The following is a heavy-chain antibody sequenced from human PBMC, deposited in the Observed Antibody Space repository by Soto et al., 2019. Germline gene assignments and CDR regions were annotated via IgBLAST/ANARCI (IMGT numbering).Heavy chain of an antibody. CDR3: ARDRVLLWFGESPSWFDP. CDR1: GYTFTSYA. J-gene: IGHJ5*02. Sequence: GASVKVSCKASGYTFTSYAMHWVRQAPGQRLEWMGWINAGNGNTKYSQKFQGRVTITRDTSASTAYMELSSLRSEDTAVYYCARDRVLLWFGESPSWFDPWGQGTLVTVSS. D-gene: IGHD3-10*01. V-gene: IGHV1-3*01. CDR2: INAGNGNT.